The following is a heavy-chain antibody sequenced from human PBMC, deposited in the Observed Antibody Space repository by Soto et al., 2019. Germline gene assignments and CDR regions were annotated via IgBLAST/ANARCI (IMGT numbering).Heavy chain of an antibody. Sequence: ASVKVSCKASGYTFTSYAMHWVRQAPGQRLEWMGWINAGNGNTKYSQKFQGRVTITRDTSASTAYMELSSLRSEDTAVYYCARGYCSSTSCRSDYYYYYYYMDVWGKGTTVTVSS. D-gene: IGHD2-2*01. CDR3: ARGYCSSTSCRSDYYYYYYYMDV. J-gene: IGHJ6*03. CDR1: GYTFTSYA. V-gene: IGHV1-3*01. CDR2: INAGNGNT.